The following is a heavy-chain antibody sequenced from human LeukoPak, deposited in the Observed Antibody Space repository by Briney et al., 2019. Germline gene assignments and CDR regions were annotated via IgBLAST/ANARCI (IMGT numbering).Heavy chain of an antibody. CDR1: GFTFSSYG. Sequence: GGSLRLSCAASGFTFSSYGMHWVRQAPGKGLEWVAFIRYDGSNKYYADSVKGRFTISRDNSKNTLYLQMNSLRAGDTAVYYCAKASGDGAGDNWFDPWGQGTLVTVSS. CDR3: AKASGDGAGDNWFDP. J-gene: IGHJ5*02. V-gene: IGHV3-30*02. CDR2: IRYDGSNK. D-gene: IGHD3-16*01.